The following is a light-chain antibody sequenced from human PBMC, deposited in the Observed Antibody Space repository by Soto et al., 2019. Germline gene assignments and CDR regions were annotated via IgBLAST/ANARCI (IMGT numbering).Light chain of an antibody. CDR1: QSISRN. V-gene: IGKV1-39*01. CDR2: GAS. CDR3: QQSYNTPRT. Sequence: NQMTQSPSSLSASVGERATISCRASQSISRNLNWYQQKPGTAPKLLMFGASTLQSGVPSRFSGSGSGTDFTLTITSLQPEDFATYYCQQSYNTPRTFGQGTKVDI. J-gene: IGKJ1*01.